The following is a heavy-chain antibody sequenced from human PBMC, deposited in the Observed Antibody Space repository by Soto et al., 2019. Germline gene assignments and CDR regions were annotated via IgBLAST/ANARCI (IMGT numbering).Heavy chain of an antibody. CDR2: IIPIFGTA. D-gene: IGHD6-13*01. CDR3: AKARHRRSWYVAY. J-gene: IGHJ4*02. CDR1: GGTFSSYA. V-gene: IGHV1-69*13. Sequence: GASVKVSCKASGGTFSSYAISWVRQAPGQGLEWMGGIIPIFGTANYAQKFQGRVTITADESTSTAYMDLSSLRSEDTAVYYCAKARHRRSWYVAYWGQGTVVTFSS.